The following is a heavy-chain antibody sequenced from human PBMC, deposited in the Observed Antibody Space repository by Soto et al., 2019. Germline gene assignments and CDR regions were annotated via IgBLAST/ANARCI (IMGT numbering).Heavy chain of an antibody. CDR1: GYTSSGYTSFNYG. J-gene: IGHJ4*02. CDR3: ARVRGVQDYHYVDAFDY. V-gene: IGHV1-18*01. CDR2: ISGYNGNT. D-gene: IGHD4-17*01. Sequence: SVKVSCKPSGYTSSGYTSFNYGITWVRQAPGQGLEWMGWISGYNGNTNYTQNFQGRVTITTDTSTSTVYMELRSLKSDDTAVYYCARVRGVQDYHYVDAFDYWGQGTPVTVYS.